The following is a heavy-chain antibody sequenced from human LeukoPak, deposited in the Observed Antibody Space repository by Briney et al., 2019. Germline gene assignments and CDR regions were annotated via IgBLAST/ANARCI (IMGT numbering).Heavy chain of an antibody. CDR3: AKALTTVTTQYFDY. D-gene: IGHD4-17*01. CDR2: ISGSGGST. J-gene: IGHJ4*02. Sequence: GGSLRLSCAACGFTFSSYAMSWVRQAPGKGLEWVSAISGSGGSTYYADSVKGRLTISRDNSKNTLYLQMNSLRAEDTAVYYCAKALTTVTTQYFDYWGQGTLVTVSS. CDR1: GFTFSSYA. V-gene: IGHV3-23*01.